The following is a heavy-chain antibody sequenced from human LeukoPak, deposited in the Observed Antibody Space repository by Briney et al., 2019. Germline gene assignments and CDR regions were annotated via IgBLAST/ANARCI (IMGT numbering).Heavy chain of an antibody. CDR2: IYHSGSS. D-gene: IGHD6-19*01. J-gene: IGHJ5*02. Sequence: SETLSLTCAVSGGSISSSNWWSWVRQPPGEGLEWIGEIYHSGSSNYNPSLKSRVIISVDKSKNQFSLKLSSVTAADTAVYYCARSPSIAVAGTGFGNWGQGTLVTVSS. CDR3: ARSPSIAVAGTGFGN. CDR1: GGSISSSNW. V-gene: IGHV4-4*02.